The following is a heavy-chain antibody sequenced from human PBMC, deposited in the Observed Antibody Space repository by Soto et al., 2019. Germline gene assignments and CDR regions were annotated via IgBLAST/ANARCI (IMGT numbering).Heavy chain of an antibody. D-gene: IGHD2-8*02. CDR2: IKSKNDDGTT. J-gene: IGHJ4*02. CDR1: GFTFCNAW. Sequence: EVQLVESGGGLVKPGGSLRLSCAASGFTFCNAWMIWVRQAPGKGLEWVGRIKSKNDDGTTDYAAPVKGRFTISRDDSKNTLYLQMNSLKTEDTAVYYCATVRFNLLVIDWGQGTLVTVSS. V-gene: IGHV3-15*07. CDR3: ATVRFNLLVID.